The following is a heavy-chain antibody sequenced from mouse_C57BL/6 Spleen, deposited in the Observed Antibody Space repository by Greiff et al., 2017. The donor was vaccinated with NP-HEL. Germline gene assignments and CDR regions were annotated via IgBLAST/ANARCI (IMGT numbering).Heavy chain of an antibody. Sequence: KASQSLSLTCSVTGYSITSGYYWNWIRQFPGNKLEWMGYISYDGSNNYNPSLKNRISITRDTSKNQFFLKLNSVTTEDTATYYCARDGNYPYYAMDYWGQGTSVTVSS. CDR1: GYSITSGYY. D-gene: IGHD2-1*01. J-gene: IGHJ4*01. V-gene: IGHV3-6*01. CDR3: ARDGNYPYYAMDY. CDR2: ISYDGSN.